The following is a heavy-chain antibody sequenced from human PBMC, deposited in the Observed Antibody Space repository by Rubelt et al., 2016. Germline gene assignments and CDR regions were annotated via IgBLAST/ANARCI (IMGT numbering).Heavy chain of an antibody. J-gene: IGHJ4*01. V-gene: IGHV3-7*04. CDR1: GFTFSTYW. CDR2: IKQDGSEK. D-gene: IGHD4/OR15-4a*01. Sequence: EVQLVESGGGLVQPGGSLRLSCAASGFTFSTYWMSWVRQPPGRGLEWVANIKQDGSEKYYVDSVKGRFTISRDNAKNSLYLQMNSLRAEDTAVYYCARDYDGAENYYWGQGSLVTVS. CDR3: ARDYDGAENYY.